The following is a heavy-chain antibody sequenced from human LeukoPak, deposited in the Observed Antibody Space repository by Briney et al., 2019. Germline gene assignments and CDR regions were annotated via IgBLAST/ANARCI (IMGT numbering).Heavy chain of an antibody. D-gene: IGHD3-10*01. CDR1: GFTFTSYT. Sequence: GGSLRLSCVASGFTFTSYTMHWVRQAPGKGLEWVASIWYDASRVYYADSVKGQFTISRDNSKNTLYLQMNSLRAEDTAVYYCASHYGSGLFDYWGQGTLVTVSS. CDR3: ASHYGSGLFDY. J-gene: IGHJ4*02. V-gene: IGHV3-30*02. CDR2: IWYDASRV.